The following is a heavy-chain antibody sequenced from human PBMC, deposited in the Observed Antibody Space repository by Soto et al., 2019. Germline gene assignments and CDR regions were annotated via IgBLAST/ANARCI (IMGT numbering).Heavy chain of an antibody. CDR3: ARDRALRLSPYYFDY. CDR2: ISGSGGGT. J-gene: IGHJ4*02. Sequence: GGSLRLSCAASGFTFSSYAMSWVRQAPGKGLEWVSSISGSGGGTYYADSVKGRFTFSRDNSKNTLYLQMNSLRAEDTAVYYCARDRALRLSPYYFDYWGQGT. D-gene: IGHD4-17*01. V-gene: IGHV3-23*01. CDR1: GFTFSSYA.